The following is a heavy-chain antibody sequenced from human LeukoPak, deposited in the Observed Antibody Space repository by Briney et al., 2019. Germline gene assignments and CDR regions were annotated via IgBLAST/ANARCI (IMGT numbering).Heavy chain of an antibody. CDR3: ARDPENWYFDL. Sequence: NPSETLSLTCTVSGGPISSYYWSWIRQPPGKGLEWIGYIYYSGSTNYNPSLKSRVTISVDTSKNQFSLKLSFVTAADTAVYYCARDPENWYFDLWGRGTLVTVSS. D-gene: IGHD1-14*01. J-gene: IGHJ2*01. CDR1: GGPISSYY. CDR2: IYYSGST. V-gene: IGHV4-59*01.